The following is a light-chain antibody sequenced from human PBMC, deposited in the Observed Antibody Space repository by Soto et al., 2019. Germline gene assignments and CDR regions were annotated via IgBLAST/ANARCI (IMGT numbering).Light chain of an antibody. Sequence: EVVMTQSPATLSVSPGERATLSCRASQSVDSNLAWYQQKPGQAPRLLIYRASTRPAGIPDTFSGSGSGTEFTLTISRLQSEDFAVYYCQQYNDWPYNFGQGTKLDIK. CDR3: QQYNDWPYN. J-gene: IGKJ2*01. CDR2: RAS. V-gene: IGKV3-15*01. CDR1: QSVDSN.